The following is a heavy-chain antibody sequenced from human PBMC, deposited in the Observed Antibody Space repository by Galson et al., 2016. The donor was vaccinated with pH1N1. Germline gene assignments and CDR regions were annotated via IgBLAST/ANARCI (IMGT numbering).Heavy chain of an antibody. CDR3: ARGDFVVGEGWYNGFDV. Sequence: ETLSLTCLVSGDSITSHYWSWIRQSPERGLEWIGYMSNSGIRNSNPSLKSRVTISMDTSKSQFSLNLSSVTAADTAVYYCARGDFVVGEGWYNGFDVWGQGTTVTVSS. CDR1: GDSITSHY. D-gene: IGHD2-15*01. V-gene: IGHV4-59*11. CDR2: MSNSGIR. J-gene: IGHJ6*02.